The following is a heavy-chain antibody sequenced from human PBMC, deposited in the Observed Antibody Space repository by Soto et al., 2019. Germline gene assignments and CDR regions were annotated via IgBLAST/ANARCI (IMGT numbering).Heavy chain of an antibody. Sequence: SWTSSYSSFSCDIICASQATVQGREWRGWVTPNGGNTGYAQKFQGRVTRTRNTSRSTAYMERSSLRSEETAAYYCARAPGHSASDYWGQGTLVAVSS. CDR1: SYSSFSCD. CDR2: VTPNGGNT. D-gene: IGHD6-25*01. CDR3: ARAPGHSASDY. V-gene: IGHV1-8*01. J-gene: IGHJ4*02.